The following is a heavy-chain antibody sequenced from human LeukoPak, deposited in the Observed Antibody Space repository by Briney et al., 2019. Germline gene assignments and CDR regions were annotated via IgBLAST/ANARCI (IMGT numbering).Heavy chain of an antibody. CDR3: ARHPYYYDSSGHPGP. CDR1: GYTFTSYG. CDR2: ISAYNGNT. V-gene: IGHV1-18*01. J-gene: IGHJ5*02. Sequence: ASVEVSCKASGYTFTSYGISWVRQAPGQGLEWMGWISAYNGNTNYAQKLQGRVTMTTDTSTSTAYMELRSLRSDDTAVYYCARHPYYYDSSGHPGPWGQGTLVTVSS. D-gene: IGHD3-22*01.